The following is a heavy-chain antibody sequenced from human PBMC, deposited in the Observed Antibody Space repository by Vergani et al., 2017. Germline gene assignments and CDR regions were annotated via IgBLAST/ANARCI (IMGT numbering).Heavy chain of an antibody. J-gene: IGHJ4*02. CDR2: INPNSGGT. D-gene: IGHD5-12*01. CDR3: ARIPYGYEYMGVHRRHYFDY. Sequence: QVQLVQSGAEVKKPGASVKVSCKASGYTFTGYYMHWVRQAPGQGLEWMGWINPNSGGTNYAQKFQGRVTMTRDTSISTAYRELSRLRSDETAVYYCARIPYGYEYMGVHRRHYFDYWGQGTLVTVSS. CDR1: GYTFTGYY. V-gene: IGHV1-2*02.